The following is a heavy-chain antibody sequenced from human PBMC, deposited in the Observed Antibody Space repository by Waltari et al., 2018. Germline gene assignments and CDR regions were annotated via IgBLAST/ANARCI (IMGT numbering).Heavy chain of an antibody. Sequence: EVQLLESGGGLVQPGGSLRLSCAASGFTFSSYAMSWVRQASGKGLEWVSAMSGSGGSTYYADSVKGRFTISRDNSKNTLYLQMNSLRAEDTAVYYCAKGSLSGYSYGLNTPDYWGQGTLVTVSS. V-gene: IGHV3-23*01. D-gene: IGHD5-18*01. CDR3: AKGSLSGYSYGLNTPDY. J-gene: IGHJ4*02. CDR2: MSGSGGST. CDR1: GFTFSSYA.